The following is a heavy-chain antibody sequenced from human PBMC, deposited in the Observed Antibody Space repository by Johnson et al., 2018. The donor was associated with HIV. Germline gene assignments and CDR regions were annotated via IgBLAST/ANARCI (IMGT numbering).Heavy chain of an antibody. CDR1: GFTFSSYG. CDR3: AREGLIVGATLGAFDI. Sequence: QVQLVESGGGVVQPGGSLKLSCAASGFTFSSYGMHWVRQAPGKGLEWVAVIWYDGRNKYYADSVKGRLTISRDNSKNTLYLQMGSLRAEDMAVYYCAREGLIVGATLGAFDIWGQGTMVTVSS. CDR2: IWYDGRNK. J-gene: IGHJ3*02. D-gene: IGHD1-26*01. V-gene: IGHV3-33*01.